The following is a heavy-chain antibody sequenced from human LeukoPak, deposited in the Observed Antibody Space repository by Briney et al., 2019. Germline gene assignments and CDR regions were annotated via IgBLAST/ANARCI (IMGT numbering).Heavy chain of an antibody. CDR3: ARRLRPIDY. Sequence: PGGSLRLSCAASGFTVSSNYMTWVRQAPGKGLEWVAVIWYDGSNKYYADSVKGRFTISRDNSKNTLYLQMSSLRAEDTAVYYCARRLRPIDYWGQGTLVTVSS. D-gene: IGHD4-17*01. CDR1: GFTVSSNY. CDR2: IWYDGSNK. V-gene: IGHV3-33*08. J-gene: IGHJ4*02.